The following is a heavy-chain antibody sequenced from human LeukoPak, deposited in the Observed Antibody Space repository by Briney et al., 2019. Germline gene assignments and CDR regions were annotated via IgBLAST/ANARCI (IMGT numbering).Heavy chain of an antibody. V-gene: IGHV3-9*01. CDR3: AKDIRLSIVAAGTGFDY. Sequence: PGRSLRLSCAASGFTFDDYAMHWVRQAPGKGLEWVSGISWNSGSMGYADSVKGRFTISRDNAKNSLYLQMNSLRAEDTALYYCAKDIRLSIVAAGTGFDYWGQGTLVTVSS. CDR1: GFTFDDYA. CDR2: ISWNSGSM. J-gene: IGHJ4*02. D-gene: IGHD6-13*01.